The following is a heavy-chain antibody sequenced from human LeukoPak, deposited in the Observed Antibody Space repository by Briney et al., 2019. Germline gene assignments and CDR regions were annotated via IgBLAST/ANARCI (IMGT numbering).Heavy chain of an antibody. D-gene: IGHD2-21*01. V-gene: IGHV4-39*01. Sequence: PSETLSLTCTVSGGSISSSSYYWGWIRQPPGKGLEWIGSIYYSGSTYYNPSLKSRVTISVDTSKNQLSLKLSSVTAADTAVYYCARQRVEVVIASIYFDYWGQGTLVTVSS. CDR1: GGSISSSSYY. CDR2: IYYSGST. J-gene: IGHJ4*02. CDR3: ARQRVEVVIASIYFDY.